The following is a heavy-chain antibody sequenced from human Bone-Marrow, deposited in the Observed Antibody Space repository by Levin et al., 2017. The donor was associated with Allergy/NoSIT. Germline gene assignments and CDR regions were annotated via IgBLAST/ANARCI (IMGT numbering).Heavy chain of an antibody. Sequence: PSQTLSLTCAVYGGSFSGYYWSWIRQPPGKGLEWIGEINHSGSTNYNPSLKSRVTISVDTSKNQFSLTLSSVTAADTGVYYCGRGGLRYFDWLAVNWFDPWGQGTLVTVSA. J-gene: IGHJ5*02. D-gene: IGHD3-9*01. CDR2: INHSGST. CDR1: GGSFSGYY. CDR3: GRGGLRYFDWLAVNWFDP. V-gene: IGHV4-34*01.